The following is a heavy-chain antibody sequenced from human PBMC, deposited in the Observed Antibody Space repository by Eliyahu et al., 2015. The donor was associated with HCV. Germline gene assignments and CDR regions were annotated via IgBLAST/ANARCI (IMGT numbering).Heavy chain of an antibody. CDR2: XKTDGSST. Sequence: EVQLVESGGGLVQPGGSLXLSCAXSGFTFSNYWMHWVRQAPGKGLVWVXRXKTDGSSTNYADSVEGRFTVSRDNAKNTLYLQMNSLRAEDTAVYYCGRDSFGGSSAWGQGTLVTVSS. J-gene: IGHJ5*02. D-gene: IGHD3-22*01. CDR3: GRDSFGGSSA. CDR1: GFTFSNYW. V-gene: IGHV3-74*01.